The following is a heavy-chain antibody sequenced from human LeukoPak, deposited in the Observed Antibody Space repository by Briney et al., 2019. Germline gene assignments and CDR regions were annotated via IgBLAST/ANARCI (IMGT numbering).Heavy chain of an antibody. Sequence: GGSLRLSCAASGFTFSGAWMHWVRQAPGKGLVWVSRIDNDGTTTMYADSVKGRFTLSRDNAKNTLYLQMNSLRAEDTAVYYCARVSGPGMNEYFHLWGQGTLVTVSS. CDR2: IDNDGTTT. CDR1: GFTFSGAW. V-gene: IGHV3-74*03. J-gene: IGHJ1*01. CDR3: ARVSGPGMNEYFHL. D-gene: IGHD3-10*01.